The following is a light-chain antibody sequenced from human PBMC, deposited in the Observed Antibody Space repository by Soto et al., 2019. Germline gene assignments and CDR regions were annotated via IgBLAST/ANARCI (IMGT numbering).Light chain of an antibody. CDR2: EVS. V-gene: IGLV2-8*01. CDR3: SSYAGTNIYV. CDR1: SSDVGGYYY. J-gene: IGLJ1*01. Sequence: QSALTQPPSASGSPGQSVTISCTGTSSDVGGYYYVSWYQQRPGKAPKLMIYEVSKRRSGVPDRFSGSKSGNTASLTVSGLQTEDEADYYCSSYAGTNIYVFGTGTKLTVL.